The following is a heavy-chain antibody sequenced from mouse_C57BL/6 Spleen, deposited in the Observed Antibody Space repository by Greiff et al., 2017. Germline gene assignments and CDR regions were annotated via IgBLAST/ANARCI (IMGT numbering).Heavy chain of an antibody. CDR1: GFTFSDYG. Sequence: EVHLVESGGGLVKPGGSLKLSCAASGFTFSDYGMHWVRQAPEKGLEWVAYISSGSSTIYYADTVKGRFTISRDNAKNTLFLQMTSLRSEDTAMYYCAERYGSSYFYAMDYWGQGTSVTVSS. CDR2: ISSGSSTI. CDR3: AERYGSSYFYAMDY. V-gene: IGHV5-17*01. J-gene: IGHJ4*01. D-gene: IGHD1-1*01.